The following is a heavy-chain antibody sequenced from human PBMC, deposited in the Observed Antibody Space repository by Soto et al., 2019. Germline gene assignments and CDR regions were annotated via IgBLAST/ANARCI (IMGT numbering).Heavy chain of an antibody. D-gene: IGHD3-10*01. CDR1: GFPFGIYT. Sequence: PGGSLRLSCETSGFPFGIYTMNWVRRAPGKGLEWVSSISSSGTYIDYADSVEGRFAISRDDAKNSVFLEMTSLGVDDTAVYYCAREGNYHEFWGQGTLVTVSS. J-gene: IGHJ4*02. CDR3: AREGNYHEF. V-gene: IGHV3-21*01. CDR2: ISSSGTYI.